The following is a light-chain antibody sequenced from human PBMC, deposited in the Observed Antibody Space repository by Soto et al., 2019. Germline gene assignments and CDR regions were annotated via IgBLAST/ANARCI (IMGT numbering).Light chain of an antibody. CDR3: QQHSNWPPIT. Sequence: ETVLTQSPATLSLSPGERATLSCRASQSISSYLAWYQQKPGQAPRLLIYDASNRATGIPARFSGSGSGTDFTLTISSLEPEDFAVYYCQQHSNWPPITFGQGTRLEI. CDR2: DAS. CDR1: QSISSY. J-gene: IGKJ5*01. V-gene: IGKV3-11*01.